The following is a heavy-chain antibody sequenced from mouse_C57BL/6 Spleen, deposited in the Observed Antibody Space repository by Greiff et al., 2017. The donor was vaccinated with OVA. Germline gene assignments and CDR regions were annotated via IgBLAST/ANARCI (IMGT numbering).Heavy chain of an antibody. J-gene: IGHJ4*01. CDR3: ARPLDGYYSYYYAMDY. V-gene: IGHV7-3*01. Sequence: EVHLVESGGGLVQPGGSLSLSCAASGFTFTDYYMSWVRQPPGKALEWLGFIRNKANGYTTEYSASVKGRFTISRDNSQSILYLQMNALRAEDSATYYCARPLDGYYSYYYAMDYWGQGTSVTVSS. CDR1: GFTFTDYY. D-gene: IGHD2-3*01. CDR2: IRNKANGYTT.